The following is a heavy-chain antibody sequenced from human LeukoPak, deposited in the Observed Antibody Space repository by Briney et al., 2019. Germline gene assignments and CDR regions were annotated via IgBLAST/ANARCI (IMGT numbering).Heavy chain of an antibody. CDR3: ARHRTVTTDYFDY. J-gene: IGHJ4*02. D-gene: IGHD4-17*01. CDR2: IYYSGST. V-gene: IGHV4-39*01. CDR1: GGSISGSSYY. Sequence: SETLSLTCTVSGGSISGSSYYWGWIRQPPGKGLEWIGSIYYSGSTYYNPSLKSRVTISVDTSKNQFSLKLSSVTAADTAVYYCARHRTVTTDYFDYWGQGTLVTVSS.